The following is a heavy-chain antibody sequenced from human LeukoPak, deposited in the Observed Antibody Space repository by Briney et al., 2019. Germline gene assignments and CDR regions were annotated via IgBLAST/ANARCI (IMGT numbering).Heavy chain of an antibody. V-gene: IGHV3-11*01. CDR1: GFTFSDYY. J-gene: IGHJ4*02. Sequence: GGPLRLSCAASGFTFSDYYMSWIRQAPGKGLEWVAYITSSGDDIYYADSVKGRFTISRDNAKNALFLRMSSLRVEDTATYYCASDIVATSGDFWGQGTLVSVSS. CDR2: ITSSGDDI. CDR3: ASDIVATSGDF. D-gene: IGHD5-12*01.